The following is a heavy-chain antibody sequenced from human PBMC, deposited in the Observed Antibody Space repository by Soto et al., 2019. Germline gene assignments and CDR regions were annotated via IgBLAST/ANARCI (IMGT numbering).Heavy chain of an antibody. CDR2: INPSGGST. V-gene: IGHV1-46*01. CDR1: GYTFTSYY. Sequence: GASVKVSCKASGYTFTSYYMHRVRQAPGQGLEWMGIINPSGGSTSYAQKFQGRVTMTRDTSTSTVYMELSSLRSEDTAIYYCAKDLGIITFMYYFGSWGLGTLVTVSS. CDR3: AKDLGIITFMYYFGS. J-gene: IGHJ4*02. D-gene: IGHD3-16*01.